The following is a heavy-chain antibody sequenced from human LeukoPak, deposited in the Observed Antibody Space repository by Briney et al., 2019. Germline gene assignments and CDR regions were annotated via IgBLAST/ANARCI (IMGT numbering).Heavy chain of an antibody. J-gene: IGHJ5*02. Sequence: PGEPLRLSCAASGFTFSSYGMHWVRQAPGKGLEWVSIISYDGSKKYYGDSVKGRFTISRDNSKNTLYLQMNSLRAEDTAVYYCAKAYYGSGSPLDWFDPWGQGTLVTVSS. CDR2: ISYDGSKK. CDR3: AKAYYGSGSPLDWFDP. D-gene: IGHD3-10*01. CDR1: GFTFSSYG. V-gene: IGHV3-30*18.